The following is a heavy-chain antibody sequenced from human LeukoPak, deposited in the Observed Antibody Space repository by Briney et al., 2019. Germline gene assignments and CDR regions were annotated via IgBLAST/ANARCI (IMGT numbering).Heavy chain of an antibody. J-gene: IGHJ4*02. D-gene: IGHD3-10*01. Sequence: PSETLSLTCTVSGGSISSSSYYWGWIRQPPGKGLEWIGSMYYSGSTSYNPSLKSRVTISVDTSKNQFSLKLSSVTAADTAVYYCARDVEVLWFGELWDYWGQGPLVTVSS. CDR1: GGSISSSSYY. CDR3: ARDVEVLWFGELWDY. V-gene: IGHV4-39*07. CDR2: MYYSGST.